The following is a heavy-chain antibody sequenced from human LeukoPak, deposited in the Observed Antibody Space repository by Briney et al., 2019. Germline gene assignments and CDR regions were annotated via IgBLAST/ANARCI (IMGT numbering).Heavy chain of an antibody. CDR1: VFTYSSYA. CDR3: AKRPLESLGSSWYGAFDL. J-gene: IGHJ3*01. CDR2: ISGSGGST. D-gene: IGHD6-13*01. Sequence: GGSLRLSCAASVFTYSSYALSWVRQARGRGLEGVSAISGSGGSTYYADSVKRRLTTSRDNSTNTLYLQMNSLRAEDTAVYYCAKRPLESLGSSWYGAFDLWGQGTMVTVSS. V-gene: IGHV3-23*01.